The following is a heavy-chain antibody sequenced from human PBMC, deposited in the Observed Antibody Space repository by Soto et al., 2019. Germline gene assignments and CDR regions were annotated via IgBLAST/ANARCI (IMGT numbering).Heavy chain of an antibody. CDR1: GFPLTTSGLG. J-gene: IGHJ4*02. Sequence: SGPTLVNPTQTLTLTCTFSGFPLTTSGLGVGWIRQPPGKSPEWLALIYWNDDKRYGPSLQSRLTITKDTSKNQVVLTLTNMDPVDTATYYCAHRLRSRGSCEYWGQQSLVSVSS. V-gene: IGHV2-5*01. CDR3: AHRLRSRGSCEY. CDR2: IYWNDDK.